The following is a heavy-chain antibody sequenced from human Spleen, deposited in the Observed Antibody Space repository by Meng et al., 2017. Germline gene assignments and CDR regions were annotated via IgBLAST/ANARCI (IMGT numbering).Heavy chain of an antibody. CDR3: ARDVAGRGGY. CDR2: ISSSSSYI. V-gene: IGHV3-21*01. J-gene: IGHJ4*02. D-gene: IGHD2-15*01. CDR1: GFTFSSYS. Sequence: GGSLRLSCAASGFTFSSYSVNWFPQAPGKGLEWFSSISSSSSYIYYADSVKGRFTISRDNAKNSLYLQMNSLRAEDTAVYYCARDVAGRGGYWGQGTLVTGAS.